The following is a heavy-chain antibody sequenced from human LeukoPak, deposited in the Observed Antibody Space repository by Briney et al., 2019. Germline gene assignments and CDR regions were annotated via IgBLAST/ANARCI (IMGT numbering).Heavy chain of an antibody. CDR3: AKAAGSYSCFDS. CDR1: GFTFSSYA. J-gene: IGHJ4*02. CDR2: ISASGGST. V-gene: IGHV3-23*01. Sequence: SGGSLRLSCAASGFTFSSYAMSWVRQAPGKGLEWVSGISASGGSTYYADSVKGRFTISRDNSENMLYLQMKSLRAEDTAVYFCAKAAGSYSCFDSWGQGTLVTVSS. D-gene: IGHD3-10*01.